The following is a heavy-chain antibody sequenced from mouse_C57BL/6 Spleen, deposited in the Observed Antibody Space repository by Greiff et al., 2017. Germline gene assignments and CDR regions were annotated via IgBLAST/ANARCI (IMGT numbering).Heavy chain of an antibody. Sequence: EVKLVESGAELVRPGASVKLSCTASGFNIKDYYMHWVKQRPEQGLEWIGRIDPEDGDTEYAPKFQGKATMTADTSSNTAYLQLSSLTSEDTAVYYCTTDYYGSSYRNYFDDWGQGTTLTVSS. J-gene: IGHJ2*01. CDR2: IDPEDGDT. V-gene: IGHV14-1*01. D-gene: IGHD1-1*01. CDR3: TTDYYGSSYRNYFDD. CDR1: GFNIKDYY.